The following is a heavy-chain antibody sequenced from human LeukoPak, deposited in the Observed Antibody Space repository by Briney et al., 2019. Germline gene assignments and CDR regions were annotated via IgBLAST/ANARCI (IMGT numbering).Heavy chain of an antibody. J-gene: IGHJ4*02. V-gene: IGHV3-64D*06. CDR2: ISSNGGST. CDR3: VKDLYYGSGSYYPALDY. D-gene: IGHD3-10*01. Sequence: PGGSLRLSCSASGFTFSSYAMHWVRQAPGKGLEYVSAISSNGGSTYYADSVKGRLTISRDNSKNTLYLQMSSLRAEDTAVYYCVKDLYYGSGSYYPALDYWGQGTLVTVSS. CDR1: GFTFSSYA.